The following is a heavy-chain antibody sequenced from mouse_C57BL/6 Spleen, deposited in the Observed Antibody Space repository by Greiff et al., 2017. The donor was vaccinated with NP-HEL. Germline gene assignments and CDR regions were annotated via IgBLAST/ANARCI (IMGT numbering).Heavy chain of an antibody. CDR3: ARATTVVATDAY. Sequence: QVQLQQPGAELVRPGSSVKLSCKASGYTFTSYWMDWVKQRPGQGLEWIGNIYPSDSETHYNQKFKDKATLTVDKSSSTAYMQLSSLTSEDSAVYYCARATTVVATDAYWGQGTLVTVSA. V-gene: IGHV1-61*01. D-gene: IGHD1-1*01. J-gene: IGHJ3*01. CDR1: GYTFTSYW. CDR2: IYPSDSET.